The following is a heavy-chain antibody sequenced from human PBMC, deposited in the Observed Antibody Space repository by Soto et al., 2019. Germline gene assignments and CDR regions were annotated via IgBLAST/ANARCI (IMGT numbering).Heavy chain of an antibody. CDR3: AKKRGVGATWYFDY. D-gene: IGHD1-26*01. CDR1: GFTFSNYG. V-gene: IGHV3-23*01. Sequence: VGSLRLSCAASGFTFSNYGMSWVRQAPGKGLEWVSALPEIGTNTYYADSVKGRFTISRDNSKNTLFLQINNLRAGDTAVYYCAKKRGVGATWYFDYWGQGTLVTVSS. CDR2: LPEIGTNT. J-gene: IGHJ4*02.